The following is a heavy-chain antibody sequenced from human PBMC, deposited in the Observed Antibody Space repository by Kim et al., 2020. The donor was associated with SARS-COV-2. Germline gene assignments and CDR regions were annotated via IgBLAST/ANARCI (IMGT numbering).Heavy chain of an antibody. D-gene: IGHD3-10*01. CDR1: GGSFSGYY. CDR3: APPITMVRGVITDY. CDR2: INHSGST. J-gene: IGHJ4*02. V-gene: IGHV4-34*01. Sequence: SETLSLTCAVYGGSFSGYYWSWIRQPPGKGLEWIGEINHSGSTNYNPSLKSRVTISVDTSKNQFSLKLSSVTAADTAVYYCAPPITMVRGVITDYWGQGTLVTVSS.